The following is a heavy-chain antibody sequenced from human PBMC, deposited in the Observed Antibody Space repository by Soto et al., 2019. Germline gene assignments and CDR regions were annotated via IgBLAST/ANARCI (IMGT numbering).Heavy chain of an antibody. Sequence: ASVKVCCKASGYTFTSYGISWVRQAPGQGLEWMGWISAYNGNTNYAQKLQGRVTMTTDTSTSTAYMELRSLRSDDTAVYYCARVVTYYYDSSGISDYWGQGTLVTVSS. D-gene: IGHD3-22*01. V-gene: IGHV1-18*04. CDR3: ARVVTYYYDSSGISDY. CDR2: ISAYNGNT. J-gene: IGHJ4*02. CDR1: GYTFTSYG.